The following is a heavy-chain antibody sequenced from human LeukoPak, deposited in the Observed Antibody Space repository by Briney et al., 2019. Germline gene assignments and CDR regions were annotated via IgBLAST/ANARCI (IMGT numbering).Heavy chain of an antibody. CDR1: GGSISSSNYF. CDR3: ARDLTFHHDIPGYFYWFDP. CDR2: IHHSGST. J-gene: IGHJ5*02. V-gene: IGHV4-39*07. D-gene: IGHD3-22*01. Sequence: SEALSLTCSVFGGSISSSNYFWGWIRQPSGKGLEWIGSIHHSGSTHFNPSLKSRVTMSVDTSKNQFSLKLSSVTAADTAVYFCARDLTFHHDIPGYFYWFDPWGQGTLVTVSS.